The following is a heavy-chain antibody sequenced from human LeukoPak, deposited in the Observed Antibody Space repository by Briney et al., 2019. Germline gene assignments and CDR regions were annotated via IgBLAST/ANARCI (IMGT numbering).Heavy chain of an antibody. CDR1: GFAFRGSA. Sequence: GGSLRLSCAASGFAFRGSAMHWVRQVPGKGLEWLSSISWSSEYMFYADSVKGRFTISRDNAKNSLYLQMDSLRVEDTALYYCAKEGSVCTNGICRYFDYWGRAPWSPSPQ. CDR2: ISWSSEYM. J-gene: IGHJ4*02. V-gene: IGHV3-9*01. D-gene: IGHD2-8*01. CDR3: AKEGSVCTNGICRYFDY.